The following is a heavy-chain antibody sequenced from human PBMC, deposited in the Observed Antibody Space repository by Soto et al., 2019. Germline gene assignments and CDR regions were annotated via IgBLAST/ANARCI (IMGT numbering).Heavy chain of an antibody. CDR3: ARVDRYCSSTSCYYYYGMDV. D-gene: IGHD2-2*01. CDR2: MNPNSGNT. V-gene: IGHV1-8*01. Sequence: GASVKVSCKASGYTFTGYEINWVRRAIGQGLGWMGWMNPNSGNTGYAQTFQGRVTMTRNTSISTAYMELSSLRSEDTAVYYCARVDRYCSSTSCYYYYGMDVWGQGTTVTVSS. J-gene: IGHJ6*02. CDR1: GYTFTGYE.